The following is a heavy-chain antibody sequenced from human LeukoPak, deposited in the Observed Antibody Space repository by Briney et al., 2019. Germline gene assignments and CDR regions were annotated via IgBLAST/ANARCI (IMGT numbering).Heavy chain of an antibody. CDR1: GYTFTGYY. V-gene: IGHV1-2*06. CDR2: VNPNSGGT. D-gene: IGHD4-23*01. J-gene: IGHJ4*02. CDR3: ARRGRGGNPYDY. Sequence: ASVKVSCKASGYTFTGYYMHWVRQAPGQGLEWMGRVNPNSGGTNYAQKFQGRVTMTRDTSISTAYMELSRLRSDDTAVYYCARRGRGGNPYDYWGQGTLVTVSS.